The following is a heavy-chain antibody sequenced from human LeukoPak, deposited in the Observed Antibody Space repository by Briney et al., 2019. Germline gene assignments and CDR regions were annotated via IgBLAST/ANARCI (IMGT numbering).Heavy chain of an antibody. V-gene: IGHV4-31*03. CDR1: GVSISSGGYY. J-gene: IGHJ4*02. D-gene: IGHD3-9*01. CDR2: IYYSGST. CDR3: ARATTPLYDILTGPFDY. Sequence: SETLSLTCTVSGVSISSGGYYWSWIRQHPGKGLEWIGYIYYSGSTYYNPSLKSRVTISVDTSKNQFSLKLSSVTAADTAVYYCARATTPLYDILTGPFDYWGQGTLVTVSS.